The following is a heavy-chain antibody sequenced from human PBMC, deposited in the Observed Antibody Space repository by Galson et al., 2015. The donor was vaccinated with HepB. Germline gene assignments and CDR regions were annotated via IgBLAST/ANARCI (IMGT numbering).Heavy chain of an antibody. J-gene: IGHJ5*02. Sequence: SLRLSCAASGFTFSSYGMHWVRQAPGKGLEWVAVIWYDGSNKYYADSVKGRFTISRDNSKNTLYLQMNSLRAEDTAVYYCARGLLWFGEPTPNWFDPWGQGTLVTVSS. CDR2: IWYDGSNK. D-gene: IGHD3-10*01. CDR3: ARGLLWFGEPTPNWFDP. CDR1: GFTFSSYG. V-gene: IGHV3-33*08.